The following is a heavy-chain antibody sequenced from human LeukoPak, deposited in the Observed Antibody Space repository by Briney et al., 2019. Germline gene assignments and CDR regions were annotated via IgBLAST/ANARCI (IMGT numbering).Heavy chain of an antibody. Sequence: ASRKVSCKASGYTFTSYAMDWVRQAPGQRLEWRGWINAGNSNTKYSQKCQGRVTMTRDTSNSTAYMESGRLRSDDTAVYYCARVQWLAHWGQGTLVTVSS. CDR3: ARVQWLAH. J-gene: IGHJ4*02. V-gene: IGHV1-3*01. CDR1: GYTFTSYA. D-gene: IGHD6-19*01. CDR2: INAGNSNT.